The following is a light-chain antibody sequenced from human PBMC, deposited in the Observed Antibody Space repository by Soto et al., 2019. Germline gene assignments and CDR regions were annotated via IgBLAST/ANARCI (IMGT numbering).Light chain of an antibody. J-gene: IGKJ1*01. CDR3: QQSHSIPWT. Sequence: QMTQSPATLSASIGERITISCRANQSISNFLAWYQQKPGKAPKLLIYDASTLESGVPSRFRGSGSGTDFTLTISSLQPEDFATYYCQQSHSIPWTFGQGTKVDIK. CDR2: DAS. CDR1: QSISNF. V-gene: IGKV1-5*01.